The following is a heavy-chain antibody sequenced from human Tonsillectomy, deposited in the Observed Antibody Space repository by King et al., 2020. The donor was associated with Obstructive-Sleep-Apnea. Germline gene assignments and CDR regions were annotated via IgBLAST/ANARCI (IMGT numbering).Heavy chain of an antibody. CDR2: ISSVSGYT. CDR3: ARGGYSSIRVF. D-gene: IGHD6-13*01. J-gene: IGHJ4*02. CDR1: GFTFSDFY. Sequence: VQLVESGGGLVKPGGSLRLSCAASGFTFSDFYMSWFRQAPGKGLEWVSYISSVSGYTNYADSVKGRFTISRDNAKNSLYLQMNSLRAEDTAVYYCARGGYSSIRVFWGQGTLVTVSP. V-gene: IGHV3-11*06.